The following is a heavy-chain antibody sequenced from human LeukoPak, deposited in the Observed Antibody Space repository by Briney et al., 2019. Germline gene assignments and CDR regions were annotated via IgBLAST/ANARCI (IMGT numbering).Heavy chain of an antibody. CDR2: IIPILGIA. D-gene: IGHD5-24*01. V-gene: IGHV1-69*04. Sequence: GASVKVSCKASGGTFSSYAISWVRQAPGQGLEWMGRIIPILGIANYAQKFQGRVTITADKSTSTAYMELSSLRSEDTAVYYCARAHRGGMATPPYYFDYWGQGTLVTVSS. CDR1: GGTFSSYA. J-gene: IGHJ4*02. CDR3: ARAHRGGMATPPYYFDY.